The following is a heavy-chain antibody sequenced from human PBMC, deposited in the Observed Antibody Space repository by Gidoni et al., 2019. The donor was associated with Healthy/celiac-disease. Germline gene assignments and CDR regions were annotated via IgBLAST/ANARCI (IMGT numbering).Heavy chain of an antibody. Sequence: EVQLVESGGGLVQPGGSLRLSCAASGFTFSSYWLHWVRQAPGKGLVWVSRINSNGSSTSYADSVKGRFTLSRDNAKNTLYLQMNSLRAEDTAVYYCARAKAEYSSSSGEYNWFDPWGQGTLVTVSS. V-gene: IGHV3-74*01. J-gene: IGHJ5*02. CDR3: ARAKAEYSSSSGEYNWFDP. CDR2: INSNGSST. CDR1: GFTFSSYW. D-gene: IGHD6-6*01.